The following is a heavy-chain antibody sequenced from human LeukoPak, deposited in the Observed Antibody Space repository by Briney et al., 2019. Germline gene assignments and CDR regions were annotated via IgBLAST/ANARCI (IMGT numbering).Heavy chain of an antibody. CDR2: VYTSGIT. D-gene: IGHD3-10*01. CDR3: ARYKITMVRGVLSNWFDP. CDR1: DGSISSHY. J-gene: IGHJ5*02. V-gene: IGHV4-4*07. Sequence: PSETLSLTCSVSDGSISSHYWSWIRQPAGKGLEWIGRVYTSGITNYNPSLKSRVTMSVDTSKNQFSLKLSSVTAADTAVYYCARYKITMVRGVLSNWFDPWGQGTLVTVSS.